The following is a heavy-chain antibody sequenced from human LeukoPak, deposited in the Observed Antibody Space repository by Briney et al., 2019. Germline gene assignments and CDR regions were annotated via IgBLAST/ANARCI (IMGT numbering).Heavy chain of an antibody. D-gene: IGHD3-10*01. J-gene: IGHJ4*02. V-gene: IGHV3-69-1*01. CDR2: ISNTGVT. CDR1: GFILSDFT. Sequence: GGSLRLSCAASGFILSDFTMNWVRQAPGKGLEWVSTISNTGVTHYTDSVKGRFTISRDSAKNSQYLQIYSLRDEDTAVYYCARYYFGSGNYRTFDRWGQGTLVSVSS. CDR3: ARYYFGSGNYRTFDR.